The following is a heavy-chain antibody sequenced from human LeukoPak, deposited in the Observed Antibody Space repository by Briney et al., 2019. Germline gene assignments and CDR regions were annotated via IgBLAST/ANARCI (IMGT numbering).Heavy chain of an antibody. V-gene: IGHV4-59*08. CDR1: GGSISRYY. CDR3: ARHFDYGTLFDY. CDR2: IYYSGST. J-gene: IGHJ4*02. D-gene: IGHD4-17*01. Sequence: PSETLSLTCTVSGGSISRYYWSWIWQPPGKGLEWIGFIYYSGSTTYNPSLKSRVTISVDTSKNHFSLKLNSVTAADTAVYYCARHFDYGTLFDYWGQGTLVTVSS.